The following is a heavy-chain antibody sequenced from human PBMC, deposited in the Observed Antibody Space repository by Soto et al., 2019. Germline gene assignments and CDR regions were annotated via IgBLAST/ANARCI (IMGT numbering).Heavy chain of an antibody. Sequence: LRLSCSPSGFTFGDYAMNWFRQAPGKGLEWVGFIKSKAFGGTPEYAASVKGRFTISRDDSMSIAYLQMNSLKTDDTAVYYCTRDHYGRGFSSGAFDSWGQGTPVTVSS. CDR2: IKSKAFGGTP. V-gene: IGHV3-49*03. CDR1: GFTFGDYA. CDR3: TRDHYGRGFSSGAFDS. J-gene: IGHJ4*02. D-gene: IGHD5-18*01.